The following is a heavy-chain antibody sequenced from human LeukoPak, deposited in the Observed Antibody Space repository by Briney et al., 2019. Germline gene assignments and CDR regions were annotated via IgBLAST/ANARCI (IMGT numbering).Heavy chain of an antibody. CDR1: GFTFSDYY. J-gene: IGHJ4*02. CDR2: ITTTGGPI. Sequence: GGSLRLSCTASGFTFSDYYMTWIRQAPGKGLEWVSYITTTGGPIYYADSVKGRFTVSRDNAKNSLFLQMNSLRAEDTAVYYCARDITPYGGDPLDYWGRGTLVTVSS. CDR3: ARDITPYGGDPLDY. V-gene: IGHV3-11*01. D-gene: IGHD3-3*01.